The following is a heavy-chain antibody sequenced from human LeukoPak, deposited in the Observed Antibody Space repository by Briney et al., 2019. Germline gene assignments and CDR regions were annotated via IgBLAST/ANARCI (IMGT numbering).Heavy chain of an antibody. Sequence: SETLSLTCAVYGGSFSGYYWSWIRQPPGKGLEWIGEINHSGSTNYDPSLKSRVTISVDTSKNQFSLKLSSVTAADTAVYYCARGRIRAVATINYWGQGTLVTVSS. CDR3: ARGRIRAVATINY. D-gene: IGHD5-24*01. CDR2: INHSGST. CDR1: GGSFSGYY. V-gene: IGHV4-34*01. J-gene: IGHJ4*02.